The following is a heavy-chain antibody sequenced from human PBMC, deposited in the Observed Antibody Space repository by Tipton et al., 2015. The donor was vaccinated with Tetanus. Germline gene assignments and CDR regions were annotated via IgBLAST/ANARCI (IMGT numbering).Heavy chain of an antibody. CDR2: IYYSGST. Sequence: TLSLTCTVSGGSISSGDYYWSWIRQPPGKGLEWIGYIYYSGSTYYNPSLKSRVTISVDTAKNQFSLKPSSVTAADTAVYYCARRRGVYSGSYCDYWGQGTLVTVSS. CDR1: GGSISSGDYY. J-gene: IGHJ4*02. V-gene: IGHV4-30-4*01. D-gene: IGHD1-26*01. CDR3: ARRRGVYSGSYCDY.